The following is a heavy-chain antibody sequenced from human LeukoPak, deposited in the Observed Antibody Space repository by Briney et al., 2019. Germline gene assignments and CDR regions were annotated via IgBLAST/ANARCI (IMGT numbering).Heavy chain of an antibody. D-gene: IGHD3-9*01. CDR1: GYSFTSYW. V-gene: IGHV5-51*01. CDR2: IYPGDSDT. J-gene: IGHJ4*02. Sequence: GESLKISCKGSGYSFTSYWIGWVRQMPGKGLEWMGIIYPGDSDTRYSPSFQGQVTISADKSISTAYLQWSSLKASDTAMYYCARQKGTKCDDILTGLDYWGQGTLVTVSS. CDR3: ARQKGTKCDDILTGLDY.